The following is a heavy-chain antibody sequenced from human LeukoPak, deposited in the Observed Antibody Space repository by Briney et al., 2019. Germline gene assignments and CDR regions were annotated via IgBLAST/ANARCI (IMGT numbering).Heavy chain of an antibody. CDR2: ILNDGNSK. D-gene: IGHD3-16*01. CDR3: ATEIIRHGPQGGDY. Sequence: GGSLRLSCAASGFTFSSYGMHWVRQVPGKGLEWVAVILNDGNSKNYADFVKGRFTISRDNFKNTLYLHLNSLTAEDTAIYYCATEIIRHGPQGGDYWGQGTLVTVSS. V-gene: IGHV3-33*01. J-gene: IGHJ4*02. CDR1: GFTFSSYG.